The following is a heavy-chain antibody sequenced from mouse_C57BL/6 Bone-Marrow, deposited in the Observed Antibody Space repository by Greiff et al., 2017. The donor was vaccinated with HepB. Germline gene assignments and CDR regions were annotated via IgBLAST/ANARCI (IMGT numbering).Heavy chain of an antibody. CDR2: ISNGGGST. V-gene: IGHV5-12*01. CDR1: GFTFSDYY. CDR3: ARPDYYGSSSFFDY. Sequence: EVQGVESGGGLVQPGGSLKLSCAASGFTFSDYYMYWVRQTPEKRLEWVAYISNGGGSTYYPDTVKGRFTISRDNAKNTLYLQMSRLKSEDTAMYYCARPDYYGSSSFFDYWGQGTTLTVSS. J-gene: IGHJ2*01. D-gene: IGHD1-1*01.